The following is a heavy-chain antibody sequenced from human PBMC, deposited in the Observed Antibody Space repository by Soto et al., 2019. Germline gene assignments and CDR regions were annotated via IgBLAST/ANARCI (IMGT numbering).Heavy chain of an antibody. CDR3: ARDRVEVPAVAGIPFDI. D-gene: IGHD6-19*01. Sequence: ASVKVSCKASGYTFTSYGISWVRQAPGQGLEWMGWISAYNGNTNYAQKLQGRVTMTTDTSTSTAYMELRSLRSDDTAVYYCARDRVEVPAVAGIPFDIWGQGTMVTVSS. CDR1: GYTFTSYG. CDR2: ISAYNGNT. V-gene: IGHV1-18*01. J-gene: IGHJ3*02.